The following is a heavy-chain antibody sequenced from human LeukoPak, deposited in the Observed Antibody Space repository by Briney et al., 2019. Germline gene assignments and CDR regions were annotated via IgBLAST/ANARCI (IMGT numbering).Heavy chain of an antibody. V-gene: IGHV3-21*01. Sequence: GGSLRLSCAASGFTFSSYSMNWVRQAPGKGLEWVSSISSSSSYIYYADSVKGRFTISRENAKNSLYLQMNSLRAEDTAIYYCARHVVAVGFDYWGQGTLVTVSS. D-gene: IGHD3-22*01. CDR2: ISSSSSYI. J-gene: IGHJ4*02. CDR3: ARHVVAVGFDY. CDR1: GFTFSSYS.